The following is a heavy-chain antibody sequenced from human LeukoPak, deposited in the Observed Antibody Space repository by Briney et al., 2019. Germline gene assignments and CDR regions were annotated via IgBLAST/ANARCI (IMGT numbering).Heavy chain of an antibody. J-gene: IGHJ5*02. Sequence: PGGSLRLSCAASGFTFSSYAMSWVRQAPGKGLEWVSAISGSGGSTYYADSVKGRFTISRDNSKNTLYLQMNSLRAEDTAVYYCAKTSDRGYCSSTSCYYNWFDPWGQGTLVTVSS. V-gene: IGHV3-23*01. CDR1: GFTFSSYA. CDR3: AKTSDRGYCSSTSCYYNWFDP. D-gene: IGHD2-2*01. CDR2: ISGSGGST.